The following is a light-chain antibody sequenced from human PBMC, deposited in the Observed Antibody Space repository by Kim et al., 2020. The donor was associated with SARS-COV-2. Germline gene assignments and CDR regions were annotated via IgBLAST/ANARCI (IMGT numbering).Light chain of an antibody. Sequence: VSPGGRATLTGRPSQSVGTNVAWYQQKPGQAPRLLIYGASTRATGIPARFSGSGSGTEFTLSISSLQSEDFAIYHCQQHNNWPRTFGQGTKVDIK. J-gene: IGKJ1*01. CDR2: GAS. V-gene: IGKV3D-15*01. CDR1: QSVGTN. CDR3: QQHNNWPRT.